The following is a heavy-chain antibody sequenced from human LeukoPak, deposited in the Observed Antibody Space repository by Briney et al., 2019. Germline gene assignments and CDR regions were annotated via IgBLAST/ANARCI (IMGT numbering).Heavy chain of an antibody. CDR3: ARDDIAVAGLDY. J-gene: IGHJ4*02. CDR2: IIPIFGTA. V-gene: IGHV1-69*13. CDR1: GGTFSSYA. D-gene: IGHD6-19*01. Sequence: SVKVSCKASGGTFSSYAISWARQAPEQGLEWMGGIIPIFGTANYAQKFQGRVTITADESTSTAYMELSSLRSEDTAVYYCARDDIAVAGLDYWGQGTLVTVSS.